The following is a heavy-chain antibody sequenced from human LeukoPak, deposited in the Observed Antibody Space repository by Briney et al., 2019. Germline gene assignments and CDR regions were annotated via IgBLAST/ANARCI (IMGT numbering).Heavy chain of an antibody. D-gene: IGHD3-22*01. CDR1: GYTFVDYY. CDR2: LNPRSGAT. CDR3: ARDADVGYYDSSGQGPFDY. J-gene: IGHJ4*02. Sequence: ASVKVSCKASGYTFVDYYLYWVRQAPGQGLEWMGWLNPRSGATNYAQKFQGRVTMTRDTSISTAYMELSRLRSDDTAVYYCARDADVGYYDSSGQGPFDYWGQGTLVTVSS. V-gene: IGHV1-2*02.